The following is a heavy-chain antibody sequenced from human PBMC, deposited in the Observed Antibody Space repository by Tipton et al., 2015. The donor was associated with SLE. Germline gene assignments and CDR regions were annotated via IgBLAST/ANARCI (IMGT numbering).Heavy chain of an antibody. V-gene: IGHV4-34*01. CDR2: INHSGST. CDR1: GGSFSGYY. CDR3: ARGGYYYYGSGSYYKDAKLNWSDP. Sequence: TLSLTCAVYGGSFSGYYWSWIRQPPGKGLEWIGEINHSGSTNYNPSLKSRVTISVDTSKNQFSLKLSSVTAADTSVYYWARGGYYYYGSGSYYKDAKLNWSDPWGQGTLVTVSS. D-gene: IGHD3-10*01. J-gene: IGHJ5*01.